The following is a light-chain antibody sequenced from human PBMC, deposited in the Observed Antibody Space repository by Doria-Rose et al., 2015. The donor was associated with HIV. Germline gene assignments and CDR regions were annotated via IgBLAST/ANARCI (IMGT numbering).Light chain of an antibody. CDR1: KNVSTS. V-gene: IGKV1-39*01. Sequence: TQSPSSLTASIGHRVTLICRASKNVSTSLHWFQQEPGKAPKLLIYAASRLQSGVPSRFSGSGSGTDFTLTISGLQPGDFATYYCQQTYSSPQRTVGQGTK. CDR3: QQTYSSPQRT. J-gene: IGKJ1*01. CDR2: AAS.